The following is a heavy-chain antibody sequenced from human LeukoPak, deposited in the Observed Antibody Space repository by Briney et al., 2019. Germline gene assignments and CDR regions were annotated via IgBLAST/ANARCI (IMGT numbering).Heavy chain of an antibody. V-gene: IGHV4-39*07. D-gene: IGHD6-13*01. CDR3: AKARGLYSSSWDDAFDI. CDR1: GGSISSSSYY. Sequence: SETLSLTCTVSGGSISSSSYYWGWIRQPPGKGLEWIGSIYYSGSTYYNPSLKSRVTISVDTSKNQFSLKLSSVTAADTAVYYCAKARGLYSSSWDDAFDIWGQGTMVTVSS. CDR2: IYYSGST. J-gene: IGHJ3*02.